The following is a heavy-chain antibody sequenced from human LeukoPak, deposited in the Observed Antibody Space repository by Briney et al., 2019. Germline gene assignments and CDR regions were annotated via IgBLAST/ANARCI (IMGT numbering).Heavy chain of an antibody. V-gene: IGHV1-69*05. CDR3: ARVTGPNWFDP. CDR1: GGTFSSYA. Sequence: SVKVSXKASGGTFSSYAISWVRQAPGQGLERMGRIIPIFGTANYAQKFQGRVTITTDESTSTAYMELSSLRSEDTAVYYCARVTGPNWFDPWGQGTLVTVSS. J-gene: IGHJ5*02. CDR2: IIPIFGTA.